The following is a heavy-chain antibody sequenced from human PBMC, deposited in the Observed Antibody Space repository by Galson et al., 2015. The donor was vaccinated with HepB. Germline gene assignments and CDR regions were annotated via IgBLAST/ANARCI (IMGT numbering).Heavy chain of an antibody. CDR3: ARGQAIYYHYAIDV. Sequence: SLRLSCAVSGFTFRYHWMHWVRQAPGKGLVWVSRINSDGSTTNYADSVKGRFTISRDNAKNTLYLQMNNLRAEDTAVYYCARGQAIYYHYAIDVWGPGTTVTV. V-gene: IGHV3-74*01. CDR2: INSDGSTT. J-gene: IGHJ6*02. CDR1: GFTFRYHW. D-gene: IGHD3-9*01.